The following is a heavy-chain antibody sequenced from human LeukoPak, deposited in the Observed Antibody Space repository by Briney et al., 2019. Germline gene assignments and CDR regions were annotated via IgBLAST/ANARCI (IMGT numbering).Heavy chain of an antibody. D-gene: IGHD2-21*01. CDR1: GFTFSDYS. J-gene: IGHJ4*02. CDR2: ISSSSTTI. V-gene: IGHV3-48*02. Sequence: PGGSLRLSCAASGFTFSDYSMNWVRQAPGKGLEWVSYISSSSTTIFYADSVKGRYTISRDNAKNSLFRQMNGLRDEDTALYYCARERVIAAAGDGFDSWGEGTLVTVSS. CDR3: ARERVIAAAGDGFDS.